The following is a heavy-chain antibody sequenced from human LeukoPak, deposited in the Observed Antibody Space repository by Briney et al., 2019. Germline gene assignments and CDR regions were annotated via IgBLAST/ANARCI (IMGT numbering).Heavy chain of an antibody. Sequence: PGGSLRLSCAASGFTFGAYGMTWVRQTPGKGLEWVSTINDNDATTHYADSVKGRFTITRDNSKNMVYLQMNSLRAEDTAVYYCVKRGGTSYPTPFECWGQGTLVTVSS. V-gene: IGHV3-23*01. D-gene: IGHD3-10*01. J-gene: IGHJ4*02. CDR2: INDNDATT. CDR3: VKRGGTSYPTPFEC. CDR1: GFTFGAYG.